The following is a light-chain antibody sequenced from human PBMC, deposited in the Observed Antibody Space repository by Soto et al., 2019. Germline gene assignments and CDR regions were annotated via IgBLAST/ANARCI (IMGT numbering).Light chain of an antibody. V-gene: IGLV1-51*02. CDR3: GTWDSCLIVGGV. CDR1: SSNIGNNY. Sequence: QSVLTQPPSVSAAPGQKVTISCSGSSSNIGNNYVSWYQQLPGTAPKLLIYEDNKRPSGIPDRFSGSKSGTSATLGITGLQTGDEADYYCGTWDSCLIVGGVFGTGTMVTVL. CDR2: EDN. J-gene: IGLJ1*01.